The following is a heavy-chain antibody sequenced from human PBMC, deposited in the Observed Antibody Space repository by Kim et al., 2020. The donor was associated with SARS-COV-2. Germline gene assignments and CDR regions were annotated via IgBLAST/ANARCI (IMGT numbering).Heavy chain of an antibody. V-gene: IGHV3-48*03. CDR2: ISSSGSTI. CDR1: GFTFSSYE. Sequence: GGSLRLSCAASGFTFSSYEMNWVRQAPGKGLEWVSYISSSGSTIYYADSVKGRFTISRDNAKNSLYLQMNSLRAEDTAVYYCAREDRELLRGSYGMDVWGQGTTVTVSS. D-gene: IGHD1-26*01. CDR3: AREDRELLRGSYGMDV. J-gene: IGHJ6*02.